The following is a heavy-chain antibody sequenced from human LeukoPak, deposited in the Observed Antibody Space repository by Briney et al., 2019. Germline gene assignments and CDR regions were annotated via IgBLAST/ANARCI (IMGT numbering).Heavy chain of an antibody. CDR2: LNTDGRST. Sequence: GGSLRLSCSASGFTFTNYWMHWVRQAPGKGLVWVARLNTDGRSTNYADFVKGRFTTSRDNAKNTVYLQMNSLRAEDTAVYYCVRETTMIRVIDAFDIWGQGTTVIVSS. CDR1: GFTFTNYW. D-gene: IGHD3-22*01. V-gene: IGHV3-74*01. CDR3: VRETTMIRVIDAFDI. J-gene: IGHJ3*02.